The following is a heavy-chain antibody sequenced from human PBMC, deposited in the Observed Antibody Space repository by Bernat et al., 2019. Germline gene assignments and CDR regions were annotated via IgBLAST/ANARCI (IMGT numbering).Heavy chain of an antibody. D-gene: IGHD2-21*02. V-gene: IGHV4-39*01. Sequence: QLQLQESGPGLVKPSETLSLTCTVSGGSISSSSYYWGWIRQPPGKGLEWIGSIYYSGSTYYNPSLKSRVTISVDTSKNQFSLKLSSVTAADTAVYYCARTLGYVVMVTGNSPGVDPWGQGTLVTVSS. CDR1: GGSISSSSYY. J-gene: IGHJ5*02. CDR2: IYYSGST. CDR3: ARTLGYVVMVTGNSPGVDP.